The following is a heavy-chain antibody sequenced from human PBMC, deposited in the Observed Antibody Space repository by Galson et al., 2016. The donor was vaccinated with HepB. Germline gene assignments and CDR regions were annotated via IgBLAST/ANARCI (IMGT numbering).Heavy chain of an antibody. V-gene: IGHV1-69*13. CDR1: GGSFRADV. Sequence: SVKVSCKASGGSFRADVFSWVRQAPGQGLDWIGGIIPIFDSTTYAQKFQGRVTLTADESTTTVYMELRSLRSDDTAVYYCARGLREDPPDQWGQGTLVIVPS. CDR3: ARGLREDPPDQ. D-gene: IGHD2-21*01. J-gene: IGHJ5*02. CDR2: IIPIFDST.